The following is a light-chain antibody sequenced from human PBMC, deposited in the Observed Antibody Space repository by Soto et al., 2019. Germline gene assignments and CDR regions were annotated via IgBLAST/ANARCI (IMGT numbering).Light chain of an antibody. CDR1: SSDVGSYNL. CDR2: EVN. V-gene: IGLV2-23*02. J-gene: IGLJ2*01. CDR3: CSYAGSRTYVI. Sequence: QSALTQPASVSGSPGQSIIISCTGTSSDVGSYNLVSWYQQHPGKAPKFMIYEVNKRPSGVSNRFSGSKSGNTASLTISGLQAEDEADYYCCSYAGSRTYVIFGGGTKLTVL.